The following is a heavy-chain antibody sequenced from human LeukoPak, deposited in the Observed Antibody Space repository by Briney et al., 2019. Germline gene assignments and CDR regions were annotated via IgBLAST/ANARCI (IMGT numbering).Heavy chain of an antibody. Sequence: PGGSLRLSCVASGFSFSDYFMSWIRQAPGRGLEWLSFINSADKNIYYADSVKGRFTISRDNSKETLYLEMNSLRVEDTAIYYCATSRVFDYWGQGTLVAVSS. CDR1: GFSFSDYF. V-gene: IGHV3-11*04. J-gene: IGHJ4*02. CDR2: INSADKNI. CDR3: ATSRVFDY.